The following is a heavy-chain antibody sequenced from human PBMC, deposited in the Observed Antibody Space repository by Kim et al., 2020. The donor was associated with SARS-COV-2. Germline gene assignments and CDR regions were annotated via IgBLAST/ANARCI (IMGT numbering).Heavy chain of an antibody. J-gene: IGHJ5*02. V-gene: IGHV3-23*01. CDR2: IRPNGANM. D-gene: IGHD3-16*01. CDR1: GFSISSFA. CDR3: TKDRGSTSWYEFEA. Sequence: GGSLRLSCAASGFSISSFAMNWVRQSPGKGLEWVSIIRPNGANMYYADSVKGRFTLYRDTSKNTVYLHMTNLRPDDTARYYCTKDRGSTSWYEFEAWGQGTLVAVS.